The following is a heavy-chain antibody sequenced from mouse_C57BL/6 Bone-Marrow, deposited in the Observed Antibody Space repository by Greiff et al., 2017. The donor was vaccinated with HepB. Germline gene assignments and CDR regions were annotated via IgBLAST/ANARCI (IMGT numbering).Heavy chain of an antibody. V-gene: IGHV5-12*01. CDR3: ARRGLLRSMDY. CDR2: ISNGGGRT. J-gene: IGHJ4*01. Sequence: EVKLMESGGGLVQPGGSLKLSCAASGFTFSDYYMYWVRQTPEKRLEWVANISNGGGRTYYPDTVKGRFTISRDNDKNTLYMQMSRLESEDTAMYYCARRGLLRSMDYWGQGTSVTVSS. CDR1: GFTFSDYY. D-gene: IGHD1-1*01.